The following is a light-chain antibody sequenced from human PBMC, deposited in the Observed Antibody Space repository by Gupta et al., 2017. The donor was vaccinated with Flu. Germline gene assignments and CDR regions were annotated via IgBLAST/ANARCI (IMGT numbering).Light chain of an antibody. V-gene: IGKV1-39*01. CDR1: KRISSY. CDR2: AAS. Sequence: IQMTQSPSSLSASVGDRVTITCRASKRISSYLNWYQQKPGKAPKLLIYAASSLESGVPYRFSGSGSGTDFTLTISSLQPEDFAIYYCQQSYSTPLTFGRGTKVEIK. J-gene: IGKJ4*01. CDR3: QQSYSTPLT.